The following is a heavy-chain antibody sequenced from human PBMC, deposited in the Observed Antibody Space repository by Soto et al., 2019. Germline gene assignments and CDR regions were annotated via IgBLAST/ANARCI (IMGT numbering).Heavy chain of an antibody. V-gene: IGHV6-1*01. CDR1: GDSVSSNSAA. Sequence: QSQTLSLTCAISGDSVSSNSAAWNWIRQSPSRGLEWLGRTYYRSKWYNDYAVSVKSRITINPVTSKNQFSLQLNSVTPEDTAVYYCARDTPEYSSSSFDYWGQGTLVTVSS. CDR2: TYYRSKWYN. J-gene: IGHJ4*02. D-gene: IGHD6-6*01. CDR3: ARDTPEYSSSSFDY.